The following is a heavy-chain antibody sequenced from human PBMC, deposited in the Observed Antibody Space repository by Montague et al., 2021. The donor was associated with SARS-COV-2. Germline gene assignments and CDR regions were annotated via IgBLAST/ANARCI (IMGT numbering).Heavy chain of an antibody. CDR2: IYYSGST. J-gene: IGHJ2*01. CDR3: ARDGYDAHQYYWYFDL. CDR1: GGSISTYY. V-gene: IGHV4-59*12. Sequence: SETLSLTCTVSGGSISTYYWSWIRQPPGKGLEWIGYIYYSGSTNYSPPLKSRVTISVDTSKNQFSLKSSSVTAADTAVYYCARDGYDAHQYYWYFDLWGRGTLVTVSS. D-gene: IGHD5-12*01.